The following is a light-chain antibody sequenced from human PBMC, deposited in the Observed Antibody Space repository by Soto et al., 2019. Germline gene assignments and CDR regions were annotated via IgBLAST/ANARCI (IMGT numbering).Light chain of an antibody. CDR1: TSDVESFNL. Sequence: QSALTQPASVSGSPGQSITISCTGSTSDVESFNLVSWYQQHPGEAPKLIIYEGSKRPSGVSDRFSGSNSANAASLTISGLRAEDEADYSCCSYAPSSSLVFGGGTKLTVL. J-gene: IGLJ3*02. CDR3: CSYAPSSSLV. V-gene: IGLV2-23*01. CDR2: EGS.